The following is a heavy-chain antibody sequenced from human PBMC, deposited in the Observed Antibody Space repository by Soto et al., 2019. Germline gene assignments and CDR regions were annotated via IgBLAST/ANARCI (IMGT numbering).Heavy chain of an antibody. V-gene: IGHV1-8*01. CDR1: GYTFTSYD. CDR3: ARRRATAGIVVDY. D-gene: IGHD6-13*01. J-gene: IGHJ4*02. CDR2: MNPHSGNT. Sequence: ASVKVSCKASGYTFTSYDINWVRQATGQGLGWMGWMNPHSGNTGYAQKFQGGVTMTGNTSMTTAYMELSGLRSEDTAVYYCARRRATAGIVVDYWGQGTLVTVSS.